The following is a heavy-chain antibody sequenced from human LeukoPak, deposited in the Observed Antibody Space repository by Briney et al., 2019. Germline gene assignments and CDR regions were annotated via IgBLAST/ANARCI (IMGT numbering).Heavy chain of an antibody. V-gene: IGHV1-18*01. CDR3: AREQGSSWYGWYWFDP. CDR1: GYTFTSYG. Sequence: GASVKVSCKASGYTFTSYGISWVRQAPGQGLEWMGWISAYNGNTNYAQKLQGRVTMTTDTSTSTAYMELRSLRSDDTAVYYCAREQGSSWYGWYWFDPWGQGTLVTVSS. J-gene: IGHJ5*02. CDR2: ISAYNGNT. D-gene: IGHD6-13*01.